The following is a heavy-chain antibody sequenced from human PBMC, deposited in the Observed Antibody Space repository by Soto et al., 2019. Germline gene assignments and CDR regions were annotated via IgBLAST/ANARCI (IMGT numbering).Heavy chain of an antibody. D-gene: IGHD6-13*01. CDR2: ISGSGGNT. Sequence: PGGSLRLSCAASGFTFASYAMSWVRQAPGKGLEWVSGISGSGGNTYNADSVKGRFTISRDNSKNTLYLDMISPRAEDTAVYYCAKGLSIAAAGTFDYWGQGTLVTVSS. V-gene: IGHV3-23*01. CDR3: AKGLSIAAAGTFDY. CDR1: GFTFASYA. J-gene: IGHJ4*02.